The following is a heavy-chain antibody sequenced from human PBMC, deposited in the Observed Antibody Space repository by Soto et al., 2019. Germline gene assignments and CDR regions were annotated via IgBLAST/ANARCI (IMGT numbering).Heavy chain of an antibody. V-gene: IGHV4-4*02. CDR1: GGSISSSNW. Sequence: SETLSLTCAVSGGSISSSNWWSWVRQPPGKGLEWIGEIYHSGSTNYNPSLKSRVTISVDKSKNQFSLKLSSVTAADTAVYYCASASYYYDSSGYPIDYWGQGTLVTVSS. D-gene: IGHD3-22*01. J-gene: IGHJ4*02. CDR3: ASASYYYDSSGYPIDY. CDR2: IYHSGST.